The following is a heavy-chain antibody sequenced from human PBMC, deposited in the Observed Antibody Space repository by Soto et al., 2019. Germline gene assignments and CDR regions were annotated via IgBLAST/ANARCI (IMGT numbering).Heavy chain of an antibody. Sequence: SETLSLTCTVSGGSISSSSYYWGWIRQPPGKGLEWIGSIYYSGTTYYNPSLKSRVTISVDTSKNQFSLKLSSVTAADTAVYYCARHRAVRYYFDYWGQGTLVTVSS. CDR2: IYYSGTT. V-gene: IGHV4-39*01. CDR3: ARHRAVRYYFDY. D-gene: IGHD3-10*01. CDR1: GGSISSSSYY. J-gene: IGHJ4*02.